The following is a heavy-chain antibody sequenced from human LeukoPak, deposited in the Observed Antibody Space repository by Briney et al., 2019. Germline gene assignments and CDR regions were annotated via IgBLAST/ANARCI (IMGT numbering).Heavy chain of an antibody. V-gene: IGHV3-30*03. CDR1: GFTFRNYG. D-gene: IGHD3/OR15-3a*01. Sequence: GRSLRLSCSASGFTFRNYGIHWVRQAPGKGLEWVIVVSRDGGTKYYSDSVKGRFTISRDNSENTLYLQMNSLRPEDTAVYYCVREGLGPSFSAWFDPWGHGTLVTVSS. CDR2: VSRDGGTK. J-gene: IGHJ5*02. CDR3: VREGLGPSFSAWFDP.